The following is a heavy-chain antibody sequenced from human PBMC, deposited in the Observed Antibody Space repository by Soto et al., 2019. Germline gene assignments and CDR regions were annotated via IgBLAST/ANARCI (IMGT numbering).Heavy chain of an antibody. J-gene: IGHJ6*02. CDR3: ARGLRGEYYYYGMDV. CDR1: GGSFSGYY. D-gene: IGHD5-12*01. V-gene: IGHV4-34*01. CDR2: INHSGST. Sequence: QVQLQQWGAGLLKPSETLSLTCAVYGGSFSGYYWSWIRQPPGKGLEGIGEINHSGSTNYNPSLKSRVTISVDTSKNQFSLKLSSVTAADTAVYYCARGLRGEYYYYGMDVWGQGTTVTVSS.